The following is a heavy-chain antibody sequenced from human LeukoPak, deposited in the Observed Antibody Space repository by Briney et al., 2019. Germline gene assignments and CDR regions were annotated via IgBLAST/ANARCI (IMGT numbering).Heavy chain of an antibody. CDR3: ARQYYYDSSGYYPRHYFDY. D-gene: IGHD3-22*01. CDR1: GGTFSSYA. Sequence: SVKVSCKASGGTFSSYAISWVRQAPGQGLEWMGGIIPIFGTANYAQKFQGRVTITADKSTSTAYMELSSLRSEDTAVYYCARQYYYDSSGYYPRHYFDYWGQGTLVTVSS. CDR2: IIPIFGTA. V-gene: IGHV1-69*06. J-gene: IGHJ4*02.